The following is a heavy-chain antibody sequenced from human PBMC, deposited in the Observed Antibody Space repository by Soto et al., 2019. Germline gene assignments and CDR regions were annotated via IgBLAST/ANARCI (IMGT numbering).Heavy chain of an antibody. CDR1: GGSISSYY. Sequence: QVQLQESGPGLVKPSETLSLTCTVSGGSISSYYWSWIRQPPGKGLEWIGYIYYSGSTNYNPSLKRRVTISVDTSKNQFSLKLGSVTAADTAVYYCARPWGGNTGAFDIWGQGTMVTVSS. CDR3: ARPWGGNTGAFDI. CDR2: IYYSGST. V-gene: IGHV4-59*08. D-gene: IGHD3-16*01. J-gene: IGHJ3*02.